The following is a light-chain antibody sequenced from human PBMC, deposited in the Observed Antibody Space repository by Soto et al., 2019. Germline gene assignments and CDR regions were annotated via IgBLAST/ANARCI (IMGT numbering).Light chain of an antibody. V-gene: IGLV2-14*01. CDR2: DVS. Sequence: QSALTQPASVSGSPGQSITISCTGTSSGVGGYNYVSWYQQHPGKAPKLIIYDVSRRPSGVSNRFSGSKSGNTASLTISGLQAEDESDYYCSSYISSDAFAFGGGTKLTVL. J-gene: IGLJ2*01. CDR3: SSYISSDAFA. CDR1: SSGVGGYNY.